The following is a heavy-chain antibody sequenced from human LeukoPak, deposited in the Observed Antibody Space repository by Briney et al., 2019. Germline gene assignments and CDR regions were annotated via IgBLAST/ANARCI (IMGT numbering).Heavy chain of an antibody. J-gene: IGHJ3*02. D-gene: IGHD5-18*01. CDR3: AKEAAHSYGWRAGACDI. Sequence: GGSLRLSCAASGFTFSSYAMSWVRQAPEKGLEWVSAISGSGGSTYYADSVKGRFTISRDNSKNTLYLQMNSLRAEDTAVYYCAKEAAHSYGWRAGACDIWGQGTMVTVSS. CDR2: ISGSGGST. CDR1: GFTFSSYA. V-gene: IGHV3-23*01.